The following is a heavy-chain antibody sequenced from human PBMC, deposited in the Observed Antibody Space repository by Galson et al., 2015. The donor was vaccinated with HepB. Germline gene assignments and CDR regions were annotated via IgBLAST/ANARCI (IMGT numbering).Heavy chain of an antibody. V-gene: IGHV3-23*01. CDR1: GLALGDYD. Sequence: SLRLSCAASGLALGDYDISWVRQAPGRGLEWISAISQNDISTHYGPPVEGRFTISRQKSKNVVVLQMKRLKVEDTAVYYCARGSPTSFYHYYMDVWGKGTTVTVSS. CDR2: ISQNDIST. J-gene: IGHJ6*03. CDR3: ARGSPTSFYHYYMDV. D-gene: IGHD2/OR15-2a*01.